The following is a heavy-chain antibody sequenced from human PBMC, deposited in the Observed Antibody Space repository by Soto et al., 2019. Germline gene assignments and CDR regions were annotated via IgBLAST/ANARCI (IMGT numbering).Heavy chain of an antibody. V-gene: IGHV3-33*01. CDR1: GFTFSSYG. CDR2: IWYDGSNK. J-gene: IGHJ4*02. D-gene: IGHD3-10*01. Sequence: VQLVESGGGVVQPGRSLRLSCAASGFTFSSYGMHWVRQAPGKGLEWVAVIWYDGSNKYYADSVKGRFTISRDNSKNTLYLQMNSLRAEDTAVYYCARGVGYGSGSYAPVDYWGQGTLVTVSS. CDR3: ARGVGYGSGSYAPVDY.